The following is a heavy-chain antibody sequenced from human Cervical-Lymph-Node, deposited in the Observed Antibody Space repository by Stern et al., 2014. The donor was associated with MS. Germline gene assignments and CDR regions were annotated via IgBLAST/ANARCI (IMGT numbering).Heavy chain of an antibody. V-gene: IGHV2-5*02. CDR1: GFSLTTTGVG. Sequence: QITLKESGPTLVNPTQTLTLPCTFSGFSLTTTGVGVGWIRQPPGKALEWLALIYWDDDKRYSPSLKSRLTITKDTSRNQVVLTMTNMDPVDTATYYCAHIGYNYAFDIWGQGTMVTVSS. CDR2: IYWDDDK. J-gene: IGHJ3*02. D-gene: IGHD1-20*01. CDR3: AHIGYNYAFDI.